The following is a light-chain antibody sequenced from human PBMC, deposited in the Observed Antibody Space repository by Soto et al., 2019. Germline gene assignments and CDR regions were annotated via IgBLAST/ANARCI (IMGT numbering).Light chain of an antibody. Sequence: QSALTQPASVSGSPGQSITISCTGTTSDVGGYNYVSWFQHHPGKAPKLMIYEVSNRPSGVSNRFSGSKSGNTASLTISGLQAEDEADYYCSSYTSSSYSIFGGGTKVTVL. V-gene: IGLV2-14*01. CDR1: TSDVGGYNY. J-gene: IGLJ2*01. CDR2: EVS. CDR3: SSYTSSSYSI.